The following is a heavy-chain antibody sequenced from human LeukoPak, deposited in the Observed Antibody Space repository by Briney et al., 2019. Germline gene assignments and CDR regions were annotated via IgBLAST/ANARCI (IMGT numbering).Heavy chain of an antibody. CDR3: AKGFGPIVGATGSWFDP. D-gene: IGHD1-26*01. CDR2: ISGSGGST. Sequence: GRSLRLSCAASGFTFSSYAMSWVRQAPGKGLEWVSAISGSGGSTYYADSVKGRFTISRDNSKNTLYLQMNSLRAEDTAVYYCAKGFGPIVGATGSWFDPWGQGTLVTVSS. V-gene: IGHV3-23*01. CDR1: GFTFSSYA. J-gene: IGHJ5*02.